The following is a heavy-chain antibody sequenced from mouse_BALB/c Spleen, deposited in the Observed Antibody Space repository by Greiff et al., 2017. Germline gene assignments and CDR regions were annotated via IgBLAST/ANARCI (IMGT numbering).Heavy chain of an antibody. CDR3: ARRDYYRYLFAY. CDR2: ISYDGSN. J-gene: IGHJ3*01. V-gene: IGHV3-6*02. D-gene: IGHD2-14*01. CDR1: GYSITSGYY. Sequence: VQLQQSGPGIVKPSQSLSLTCSVTGYSITSGYYWNWIRQFPGNKLEWMGYISYDGSNNYNPSLKNRISITRDTSKNQFFLKLNSVTTEDTATYYCARRDYYRYLFAYWGQGTLVTVSA.